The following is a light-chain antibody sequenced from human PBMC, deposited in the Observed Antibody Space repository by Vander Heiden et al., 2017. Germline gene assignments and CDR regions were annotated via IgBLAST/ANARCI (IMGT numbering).Light chain of an antibody. CDR2: DAS. CDR3: QQRSNWPPRYT. CDR1: QSVSSY. Sequence: IPLTQSPATLSLSPGERATLSCRASQSVSSYLAWYQQKPGQAPRLIIYDASNRATGIPARFSGSGSGTDFTLTISSLGPEDFAVYYCQQRSNWPPRYTFGPGTKVDIK. J-gene: IGKJ3*01. V-gene: IGKV3-11*01.